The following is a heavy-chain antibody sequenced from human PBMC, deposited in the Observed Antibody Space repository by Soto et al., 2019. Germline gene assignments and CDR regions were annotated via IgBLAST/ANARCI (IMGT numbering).Heavy chain of an antibody. V-gene: IGHV4-59*01. CDR1: GGSISSYY. J-gene: IGHJ4*02. Sequence: LSLTCTVSGGSISSYYWSWIRQPPGKGLEWIGYIYYSGSTNYNPSLKSRVTISVDTSKNQFSLKLSSVTAADTAVYYCARAYGGYADYWGQGALVTVSS. CDR2: IYYSGST. CDR3: ARAYGGYADY. D-gene: IGHD5-12*01.